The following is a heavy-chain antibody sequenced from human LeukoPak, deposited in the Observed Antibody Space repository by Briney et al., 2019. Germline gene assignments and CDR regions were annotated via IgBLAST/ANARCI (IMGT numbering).Heavy chain of an antibody. D-gene: IGHD6-6*01. J-gene: IGHJ3*02. CDR3: AISSSSTGPAFDI. CDR2: IIPIFGTA. V-gene: IGHV1-69*13. Sequence: SVTVSCTASGGTFSSYAISWVRQAPGQGLEWMGGIIPIFGTANYAQKFQGRVTITADESTSTAYMELSSLRSEDTAVYYCAISSSSTGPAFDIWGQGTMVTVSS. CDR1: GGTFSSYA.